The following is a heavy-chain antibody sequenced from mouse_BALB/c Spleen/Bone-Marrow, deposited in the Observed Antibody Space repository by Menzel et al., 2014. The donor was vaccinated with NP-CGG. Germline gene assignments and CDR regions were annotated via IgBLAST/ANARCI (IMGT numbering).Heavy chain of an antibody. CDR3: ARAFWDY. Sequence: GQRQESGAELMKPGASVKISCTATGYTFSSYWIEWVKQRPGHGLEWIGEILPGSGSTNYNEKFKGKATFTADTSSNTAYMQLSSLTSEDSAVYYCARAFWDYWGQGTSVTASS. CDR1: GYTFSSYW. V-gene: IGHV1-9*01. J-gene: IGHJ4*01. CDR2: ILPGSGST.